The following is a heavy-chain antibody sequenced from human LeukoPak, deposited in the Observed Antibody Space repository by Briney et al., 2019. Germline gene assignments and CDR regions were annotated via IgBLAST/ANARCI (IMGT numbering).Heavy chain of an antibody. CDR2: IYYSGST. CDR1: GGSISSYY. Sequence: SETLSLTCTVSGGSISSYYWSWIRQPPGKGLEWIGYIYYSGSTNYNPSLKSRVTISVDTSKNQFSLKLSSVTAADTAVYYCARDRGGSGSQDYYYYGMGVWGKGTTVTVSS. J-gene: IGHJ6*04. V-gene: IGHV4-59*01. D-gene: IGHD3-10*01. CDR3: ARDRGGSGSQDYYYYGMGV.